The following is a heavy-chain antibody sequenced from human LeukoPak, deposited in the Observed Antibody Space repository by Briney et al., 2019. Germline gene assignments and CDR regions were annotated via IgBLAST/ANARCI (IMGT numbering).Heavy chain of an antibody. CDR2: IRYDGSNK. V-gene: IGHV3-30*02. CDR1: ELTFSSYG. J-gene: IGHJ4*02. CDR3: AKADEYYDYVWGSYRPHKFDY. D-gene: IGHD3-16*02. Sequence: WGSLGLSCAASELTFSSYGMHWVRQAPGKGLEWVAFIRYDGSNKYYADSVKGRFTISRDNSKNTLYLQMNSLRAEDTAVYYCAKADEYYDYVWGSYRPHKFDYWGQGTLVTVSS.